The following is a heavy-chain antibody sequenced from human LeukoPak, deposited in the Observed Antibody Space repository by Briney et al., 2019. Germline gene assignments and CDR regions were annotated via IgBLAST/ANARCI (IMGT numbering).Heavy chain of an antibody. CDR1: GGSISSYY. J-gene: IGHJ5*02. Sequence: PSETLSLTCTVSGGSISSYYWSWIRQPPGKGLEWIGYIYYSGSTNYNPSLKSRVTISVDTSKNQFSLKLSSVTAADTAVYYCARDYLRSAAWFDPWGQGTLVTVSS. CDR3: ARDYLRSAAWFDP. CDR2: IYYSGST. V-gene: IGHV4-59*01. D-gene: IGHD5-12*01.